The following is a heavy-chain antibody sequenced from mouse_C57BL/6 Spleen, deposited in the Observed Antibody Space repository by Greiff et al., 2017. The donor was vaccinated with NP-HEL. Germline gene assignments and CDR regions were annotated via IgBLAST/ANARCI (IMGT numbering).Heavy chain of an antibody. V-gene: IGHV1-61*01. CDR1: GYTFTSYW. CDR2: IYPSDSET. Sequence: QVQLQQPGAELVRPGSPVKLSCKASGYTFTSYWMDWVKQRPGQGLEWIGNIYPSDSETHYNQKFKDKATLTVDKSSSTAYMQLSSLTSEDSAVYYCARERALGDAMDYWGQGTSVTVSS. D-gene: IGHD3-3*01. CDR3: ARERALGDAMDY. J-gene: IGHJ4*01.